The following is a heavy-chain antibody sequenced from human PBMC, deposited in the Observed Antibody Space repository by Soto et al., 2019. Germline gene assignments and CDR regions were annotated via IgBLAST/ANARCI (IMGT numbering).Heavy chain of an antibody. V-gene: IGHV1-69*02. D-gene: IGHD3-22*01. J-gene: IGHJ4*02. Sequence: GASVKVSCKASGGSFISYSFTWVRQAPGQGLEWMGRIIPILGIANYAQKFQGRVTITADESTSTAYMELSSLRSEDTAVYYCASGYYYDSSHFDYWGQGTLVTVSS. CDR2: IIPILGIA. CDR1: GGSFISYS. CDR3: ASGYYYDSSHFDY.